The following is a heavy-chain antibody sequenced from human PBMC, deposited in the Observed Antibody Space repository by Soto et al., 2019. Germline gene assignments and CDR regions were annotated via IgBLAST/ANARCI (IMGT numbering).Heavy chain of an antibody. D-gene: IGHD7-27*01. J-gene: IGHJ5*02. CDR3: ARHLSHLKTGWLDP. V-gene: IGHV3-30-3*01. Sequence: QEQLVESGGGVVQPGRSLRLSCRVSGFTFINYAMHWVRQAPGKGLEWVALISGDGSNEYYADSVKGRFTISRDNSRNTLYLQMNSLRAEDTAVYYCARHLSHLKTGWLDPWGQGTLVTVSS. CDR2: ISGDGSNE. CDR1: GFTFINYA.